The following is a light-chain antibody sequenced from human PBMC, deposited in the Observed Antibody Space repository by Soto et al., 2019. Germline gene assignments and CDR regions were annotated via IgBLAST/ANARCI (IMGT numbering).Light chain of an antibody. Sequence: QSALTQPASVSGSPGQSFTISYTGTSSDVGAYHSVSWYQQHPGKAPKLIIFDVSNRPSGVSNRFSGSKSGNTASLTISGLQAEDEADYYCSSFTDTGTVMFGGGTKVTVL. CDR1: SSDVGAYHS. CDR2: DVS. J-gene: IGLJ3*02. V-gene: IGLV2-14*03. CDR3: SSFTDTGTVM.